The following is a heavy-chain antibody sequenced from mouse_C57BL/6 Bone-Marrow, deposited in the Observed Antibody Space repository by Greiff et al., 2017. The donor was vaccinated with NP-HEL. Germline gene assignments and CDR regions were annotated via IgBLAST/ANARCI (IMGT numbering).Heavy chain of an antibody. Sequence: QVQLQQPGAELVMPGASVKLSCKASGYTFTSYWMHWVKQRPGQGLEWIGEIDPSDSYTNYNQKFKGKSTLTVDNSSSTAYMQLSSLTSEDSAVYYCAREDYGSDWYFDVWGTGTTVTVSS. D-gene: IGHD1-1*01. V-gene: IGHV1-69*01. J-gene: IGHJ1*03. CDR3: AREDYGSDWYFDV. CDR1: GYTFTSYW. CDR2: IDPSDSYT.